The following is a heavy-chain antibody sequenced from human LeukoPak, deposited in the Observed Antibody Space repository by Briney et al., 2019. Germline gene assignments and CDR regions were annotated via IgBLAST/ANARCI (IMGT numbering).Heavy chain of an antibody. J-gene: IGHJ5*02. V-gene: IGHV4-59*01. CDR1: GGSISSYY. CDR2: IYYSGST. Sequence: SETLSLTCTVSGGSISSYYWSWIRQPPGKGLEWIGYIYYSGSTNYNPSLKSRVTISVDTSKNQFSLKLSSVTAADTAVYYCARPGGGRGWYSGFFPPGGQGTRVTVPS. D-gene: IGHD6-19*01. CDR3: ARPGGGRGWYSGFFPP.